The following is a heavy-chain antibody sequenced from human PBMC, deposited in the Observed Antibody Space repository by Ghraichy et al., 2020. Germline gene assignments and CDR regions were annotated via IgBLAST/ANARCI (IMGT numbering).Heavy chain of an antibody. V-gene: IGHV4-30-2*01. CDR3: PRAVNHVGFDN. Sequence: TLSLTCAVSGGAISSSAYSWTWVRQPPEKGLEWIAYVYYDGSTYYNPSLKSRVTISLDNSKNQFSLELTSVTAADTAVYYWPRAVNHVGFDNWGQGTLGTVSS. CDR2: VYYDGST. D-gene: IGHD1-14*01. J-gene: IGHJ4*02. CDR1: GGAISSSAYS.